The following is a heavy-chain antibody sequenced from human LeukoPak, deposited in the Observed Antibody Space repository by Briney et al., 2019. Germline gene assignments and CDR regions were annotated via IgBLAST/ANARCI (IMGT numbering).Heavy chain of an antibody. Sequence: GGSLRLSCAASGFTFSSYEMNWVRQAAGEGLEWVTDISGRGSTIYYADSVKGRFTVSRDNAKNSLYLQMNSLRAEDTGVYYCARELTYYYGSESYSYYFDYWGQGTLVTVSS. D-gene: IGHD3-10*01. CDR2: ISGRGSTI. J-gene: IGHJ4*02. CDR1: GFTFSSYE. CDR3: ARELTYYYGSESYSYYFDY. V-gene: IGHV3-48*03.